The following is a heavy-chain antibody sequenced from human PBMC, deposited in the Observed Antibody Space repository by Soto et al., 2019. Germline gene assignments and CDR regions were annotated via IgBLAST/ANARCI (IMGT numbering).Heavy chain of an antibody. Sequence: SVKVSCKASGGTFSSYAISWVRQAPGQGLEWMGGIIPIFGTANYAQKFQGRVTITADESTSTAYMELSSLRSEDTAVYYCARKGSSSYYYYYYGMDVWGQGATVTVSS. D-gene: IGHD6-6*01. V-gene: IGHV1-69*13. CDR2: IIPIFGTA. CDR3: ARKGSSSYYYYYYGMDV. J-gene: IGHJ6*02. CDR1: GGTFSSYA.